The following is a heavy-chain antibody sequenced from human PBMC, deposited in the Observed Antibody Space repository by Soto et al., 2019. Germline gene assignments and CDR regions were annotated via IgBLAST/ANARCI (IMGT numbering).Heavy chain of an antibody. CDR3: TTVFDH. V-gene: IGHV3-66*01. Sequence: GGSLRLSCAASGFTVSSNYMSWVRQAPGKGLEWVSVIYSGGSTYYADSVKGRFTISRDNAKNTLYLQMNSLRVEDTAVYYCTTVFDHWGQGSLVTVSS. J-gene: IGHJ4*02. CDR1: GFTVSSNY. CDR2: IYSGGST.